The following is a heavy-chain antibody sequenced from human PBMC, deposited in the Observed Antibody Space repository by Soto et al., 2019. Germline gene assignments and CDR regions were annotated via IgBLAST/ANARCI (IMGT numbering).Heavy chain of an antibody. CDR3: ERRYRRGGYSGDHALEY. D-gene: IGHD5-12*01. J-gene: IGHJ4*02. Sequence: QVQLVQSGAEVKKPGASVKVSCKASGYTFTSYDINWVRQATGQGLEWMEWMNPNSGNTGYAQKFQGRVTMTRNTAVSTAYMEVSILRSEDTAVYYCERRYRRGGYSGDHALEYWGQGTLVNVSS. CDR1: GYTFTSYD. CDR2: MNPNSGNT. V-gene: IGHV1-8*01.